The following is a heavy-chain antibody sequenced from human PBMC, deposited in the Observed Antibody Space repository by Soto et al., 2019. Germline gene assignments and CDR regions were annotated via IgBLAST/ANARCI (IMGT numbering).Heavy chain of an antibody. CDR1: GYTFTSYG. V-gene: IGHV1-18*01. D-gene: IGHD6-13*01. Sequence: ASVKVSCKASGYTFTSYGISWVRQAPGQGLEWMGWISAYNGNTNYAQKLQGRVTMTTDTSTSTAYMELRSLRSDDTAVYYCARRRYSSSWHYFDYWGQGTLVTVSS. CDR2: ISAYNGNT. J-gene: IGHJ4*02. CDR3: ARRRYSSSWHYFDY.